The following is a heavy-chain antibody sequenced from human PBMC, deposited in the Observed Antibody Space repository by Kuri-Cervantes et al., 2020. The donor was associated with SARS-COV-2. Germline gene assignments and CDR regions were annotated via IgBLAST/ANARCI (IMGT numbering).Heavy chain of an antibody. D-gene: IGHD6-13*01. Sequence: GESLKISCAACGFTFSSYDMHWVRQATGKGLEWVSAIGTAGDTYYPGSVKGQFTISRENAKNSLYLQMNSLRAGDTAVYYCAKGYSPDYWGQGTLVTVSS. V-gene: IGHV3-13*03. CDR1: GFTFSSYD. CDR3: AKGYSPDY. J-gene: IGHJ4*02. CDR2: IGTAGDT.